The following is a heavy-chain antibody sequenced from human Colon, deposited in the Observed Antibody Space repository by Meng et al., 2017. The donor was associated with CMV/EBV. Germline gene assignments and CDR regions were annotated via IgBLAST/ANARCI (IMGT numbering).Heavy chain of an antibody. J-gene: IGHJ6*02. Sequence: SVKVSCKASGGTFSSYAISWVRPAPGQGLEWMGGIIPIFGTANYAQKFQGRVTITTDESTSTAYMELSSLRSEDTAVYYCARDPSNCSSTSCYNGMDVWGQGTTVTVSS. D-gene: IGHD2-2*02. V-gene: IGHV1-69*05. CDR2: IIPIFGTA. CDR3: ARDPSNCSSTSCYNGMDV. CDR1: GGTFSSYA.